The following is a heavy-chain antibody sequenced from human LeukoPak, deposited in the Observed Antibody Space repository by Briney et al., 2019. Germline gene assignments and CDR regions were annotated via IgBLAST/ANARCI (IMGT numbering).Heavy chain of an antibody. CDR3: AKSHGDYGLLDY. V-gene: IGHV1-24*01. D-gene: IGHD4-17*01. Sequence: GASVKVSCKVSGYSLTDLSLHWVRQAPGKGLEWMGGFDPEDGEPIYAQKFQGRLSMTEDTSKDTGYMALRTLRSEDTALYYCAKSHGDYGLLDYWGQGTLVTVSS. J-gene: IGHJ4*02. CDR2: FDPEDGEP. CDR1: GYSLTDLS.